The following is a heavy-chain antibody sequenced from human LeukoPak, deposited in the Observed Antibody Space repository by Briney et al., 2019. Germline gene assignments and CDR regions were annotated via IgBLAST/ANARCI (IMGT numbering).Heavy chain of an antibody. V-gene: IGHV3-30*02. CDR1: GFTFSSYG. CDR3: ASRAIAVAKA. CDR2: IQYDRSNK. D-gene: IGHD6-19*01. J-gene: IGHJ4*02. Sequence: QPGGSLRLSCAASGFTFSSYGMHSVRQAPGKGLEYVTFIQYDRSNKYYADSVKGRFTISRDNTKNTLLLQMSSLRAEDKAVYYCASRAIAVAKARGQGTLVTVSS.